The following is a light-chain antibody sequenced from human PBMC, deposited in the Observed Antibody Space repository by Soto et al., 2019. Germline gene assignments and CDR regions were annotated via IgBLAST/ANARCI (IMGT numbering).Light chain of an antibody. J-gene: IGKJ1*01. CDR2: AAS. V-gene: IGKV1-27*01. CDR3: QRYNRAPCT. Sequence: EIQLTQSPSSLSSSVGDRATLSCRASQGISNYVAWYQQKPGKVPKLLIYAASTLQSGLPARFSGSGSGTDFTLIISMLQAEDVATYYWQRYNRAPCTFGQGTKVEIK. CDR1: QGISNY.